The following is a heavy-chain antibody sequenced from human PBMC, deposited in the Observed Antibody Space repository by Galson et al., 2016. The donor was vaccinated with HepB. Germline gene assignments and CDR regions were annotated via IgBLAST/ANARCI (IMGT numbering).Heavy chain of an antibody. Sequence: TLSLTCTVSGGSISSGDHYWSWIRQPPGKGLEWIGYISYSGSTYYNPSLRSRVTMSVDTSRRQFSLKLTSVTAADTAVYYCARGGFDFKPTYFSDYWGQGALVTVSS. CDR2: ISYSGST. J-gene: IGHJ4*02. CDR3: ARGGFDFKPTYFSDY. D-gene: IGHD1-14*01. V-gene: IGHV4-30-4*01. CDR1: GGSISSGDHY.